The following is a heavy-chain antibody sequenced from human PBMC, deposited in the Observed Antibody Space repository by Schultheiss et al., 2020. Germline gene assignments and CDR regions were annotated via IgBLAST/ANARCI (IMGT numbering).Heavy chain of an antibody. CDR1: RDSVSSNSAA. Sequence: SETLSLTCAISRDSVSSNSAAWNWIRQSPSRGLEWLGRTYYRSKWYNDYAVSVKSRITINPDTSKNQFSLQLNSVTPEDTAVYYCARDRGIYSSGWYGWFDPWGQGTLVTVSS. CDR2: TYYRSKWYN. CDR3: ARDRGIYSSGWYGWFDP. V-gene: IGHV6-1*01. J-gene: IGHJ5*02. D-gene: IGHD6-19*01.